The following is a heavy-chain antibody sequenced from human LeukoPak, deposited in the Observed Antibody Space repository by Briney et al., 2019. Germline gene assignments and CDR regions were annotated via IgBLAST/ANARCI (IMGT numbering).Heavy chain of an antibody. CDR1: GGSISSYY. V-gene: IGHV4-59*08. CDR2: IYYSGST. J-gene: IGHJ4*02. D-gene: IGHD1-26*01. CDR3: ARGSGSYLYYFDY. Sequence: SETLSLTCTVSGGSISSYYWSWIRQPPGKGLEWIGYIYYSGSTNYDPSLKSRVTMSVDTSKNQFSLKLSSVTAADTAVYYCARGSGSYLYYFDYWGQGTLVTVSS.